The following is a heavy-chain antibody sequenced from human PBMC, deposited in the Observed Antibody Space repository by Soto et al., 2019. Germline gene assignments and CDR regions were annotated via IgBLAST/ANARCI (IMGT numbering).Heavy chain of an antibody. D-gene: IGHD3-3*01. CDR1: GYSLSTYA. CDR3: ATSYDSGFDP. Sequence: QLQLMQSGCEAKNPGASGKVSCEASGYSLSTYAISGLRQAPGQGLEWMGLITPNNGYTNYAQKFQGRLILTTDIPSSTAYMELTSLRYDDTAMYYCATSYDSGFDPWGQGTLVSVS. CDR2: ITPNNGYT. J-gene: IGHJ5*02. V-gene: IGHV1-18*01.